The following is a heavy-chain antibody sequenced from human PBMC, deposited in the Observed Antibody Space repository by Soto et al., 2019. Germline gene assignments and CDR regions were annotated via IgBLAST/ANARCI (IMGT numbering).Heavy chain of an antibody. J-gene: IGHJ5*02. CDR2: IYHSGST. CDR1: GGSISSGGYS. Sequence: SETLSLTCAVSGGSISSGGYSWSWIRQPPGKGLEWIGYIYHSGSTYYNPSLKSRVTISVDRSKNQFSLKLSSVTAADTAVYYCARGARGCISTSCYITWFDPWGQGTLVTVSS. D-gene: IGHD2-2*02. CDR3: ARGARGCISTSCYITWFDP. V-gene: IGHV4-30-2*01.